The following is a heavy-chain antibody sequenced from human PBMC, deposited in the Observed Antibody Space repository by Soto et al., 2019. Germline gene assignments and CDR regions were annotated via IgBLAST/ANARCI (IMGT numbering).Heavy chain of an antibody. CDR1: GGSISSSSYY. D-gene: IGHD6-6*01. J-gene: IGHJ5*02. V-gene: IGHV4-39*01. Sequence: QLQLQESGPGLVKPSETLSLTCTVSGGSISSSSYYWGWIRQPPGKGLEWIGSIYYSGSTYYNPSLKSRVTISVDTSKNQCSLKLSSVTAADTAVYYCARPKYSSSSCWFDPWGQGTLVTVSS. CDR3: ARPKYSSSSCWFDP. CDR2: IYYSGST.